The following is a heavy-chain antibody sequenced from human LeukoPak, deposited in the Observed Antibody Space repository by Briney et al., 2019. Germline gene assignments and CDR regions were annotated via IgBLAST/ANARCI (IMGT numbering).Heavy chain of an antibody. J-gene: IGHJ4*02. D-gene: IGHD3-10*01. CDR2: IYHSGST. CDR3: ARGSLRYYYGSGSYHY. V-gene: IGHV4-30-2*01. CDR1: GGSISSGGYS. Sequence: SETLSLTCAVSGGSISSGGYSWSWIRQPPGKGLEWIGYIYHSGSTYYNPSLKSRVTISVDRSKNQFSLKLSSVTAADTAVYYCARGSLRYYYGSGSYHYWGQGTLVTVSS.